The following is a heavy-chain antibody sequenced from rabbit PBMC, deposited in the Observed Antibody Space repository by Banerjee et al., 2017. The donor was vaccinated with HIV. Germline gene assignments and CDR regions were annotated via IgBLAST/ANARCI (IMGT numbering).Heavy chain of an antibody. V-gene: IGHV1S40*01. D-gene: IGHD4-1*01. CDR3: VRYNSGWGFVNL. J-gene: IGHJ4*01. CDR2: IYAGSSGGT. Sequence: QSLEESGGDLVKPGASLTLTCTASGFSFSSSHYMCWVRQAPGKGLEWAACIYAGSSGGTYYASWAKGRFTISKTSSTTVTLQMTSLTAADTATYFCVRYNSGWGFVNLWGQGTLVTVS. CDR1: GFSFSSSHY.